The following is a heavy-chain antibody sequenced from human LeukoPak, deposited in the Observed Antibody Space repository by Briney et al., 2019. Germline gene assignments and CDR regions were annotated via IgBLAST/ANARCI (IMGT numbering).Heavy chain of an antibody. Sequence: ASVKVSCKASGYTFTSYYMHWVRQAPGQGLEWMGIINPSGGSTSYAQKFQGRVTMTRDTSTSTVYMELSSLGSEDTAVYYCARDRPLYDSSGYYLDYWGQGTLVTASS. CDR1: GYTFTSYY. J-gene: IGHJ4*02. V-gene: IGHV1-46*01. CDR2: INPSGGST. CDR3: ARDRPLYDSSGYYLDY. D-gene: IGHD3-22*01.